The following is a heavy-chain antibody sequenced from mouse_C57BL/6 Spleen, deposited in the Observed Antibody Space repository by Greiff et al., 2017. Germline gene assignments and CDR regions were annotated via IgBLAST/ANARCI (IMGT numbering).Heavy chain of an antibody. J-gene: IGHJ2*01. V-gene: IGHV8-12*01. CDR1: GFSLSTSGMG. CDR2: IYWDDDK. D-gene: IGHD1-1*01. CDR3: ARSPYYYGSSSPYYFDY. Sequence: QVTLKESGPGILQSSQTLSLTCSFSGFSLSTSGMGVSWIRQPSGKGLEWLAHIYWDDDKRYNPSLKSRLTISKDTSRNQVFLKITSVDTADTATHYCARSPYYYGSSSPYYFDYWGQGTTLTVSS.